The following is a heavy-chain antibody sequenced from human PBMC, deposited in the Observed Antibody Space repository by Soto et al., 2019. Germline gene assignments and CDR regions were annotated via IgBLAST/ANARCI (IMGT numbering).Heavy chain of an antibody. CDR3: ARYSKIGNKGYMGSDF. CDR1: GGSISSGGYY. CDR2: IYYSGST. V-gene: IGHV4-31*03. D-gene: IGHD5-12*01. Sequence: SETLSLTCTVSGGSISSGGYYWSWIRQHPGKGLEWIGYIYYSGSTYYNPSLKSRVTISVDTSKNQFSLKLTPVTAADTAVYFGARYSKIGNKGYMGSDFGGRGPLATVPS. J-gene: IGHJ4*02.